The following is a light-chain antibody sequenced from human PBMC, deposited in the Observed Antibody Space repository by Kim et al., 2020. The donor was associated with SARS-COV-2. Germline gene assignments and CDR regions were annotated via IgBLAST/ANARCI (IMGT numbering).Light chain of an antibody. J-gene: IGLJ3*02. CDR3: PSWDDSLKVWM. CDR2: ATD. CDR1: RSNIGTNV. V-gene: IGLV1-44*01. Sequence: GQRVTIPCSGTRSNIGTNVEHWYQQAPGTAPRVLLYATDQRPSGISDRFSGSKSGTSASLAISGLQSEDEADYYCPSWDDSLKVWMFGGGTKVTVL.